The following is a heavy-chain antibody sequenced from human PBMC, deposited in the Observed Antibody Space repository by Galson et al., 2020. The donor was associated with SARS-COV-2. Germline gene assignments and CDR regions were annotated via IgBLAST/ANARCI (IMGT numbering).Heavy chain of an antibody. D-gene: IGHD3-3*01. Sequence: SETLSLTCTVSGGSISSGSYYWSWIRQPAGKGLEWIGRIYTSGSTNYNPSLKSRATIPVDTSKNQFSLKLSSVTAADTAVYYCAGHYEEITSFGVVTPYGMDVWGQGTTVTVSS. V-gene: IGHV4-61*02. CDR1: GGSISSGSYY. CDR2: IYTSGST. CDR3: AGHYEEITSFGVVTPYGMDV. J-gene: IGHJ6*02.